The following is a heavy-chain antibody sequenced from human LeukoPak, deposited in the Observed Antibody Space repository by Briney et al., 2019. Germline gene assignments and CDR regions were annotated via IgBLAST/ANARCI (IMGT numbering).Heavy chain of an antibody. CDR3: ARETSYCSGGSCYPGGFDY. CDR2: ISSSGSTI. D-gene: IGHD2-15*01. CDR1: GFTFSSYE. V-gene: IGHV3-48*03. J-gene: IGHJ4*02. Sequence: GGSLRLSCAASGFTFSSYETNWVRQAPGKGLEGVSYISSSGSTIYYADSVKGRFTISRDNAKNSLYLQMNSLRAEDTAVYYCARETSYCSGGSCYPGGFDYWGQGTLVTVSS.